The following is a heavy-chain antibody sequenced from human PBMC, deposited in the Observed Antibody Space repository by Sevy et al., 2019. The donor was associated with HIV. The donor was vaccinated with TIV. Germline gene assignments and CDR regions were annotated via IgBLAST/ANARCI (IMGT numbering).Heavy chain of an antibody. D-gene: IGHD3-3*01. J-gene: IGHJ4*02. CDR1: GGSISSSSYY. V-gene: IGHV4-39*01. CDR3: GRHSPFRFFNY. Sequence: SETLSLICTVSGGSISSSSYYWGWIRQPPGKGLEWSGSIYYSGSTYYNPSLKSRVTISVDTSKNQFSLKLSSVTAGDTAVYYCGRHSPFRFFNYRGQGTLVTVSS. CDR2: IYYSGST.